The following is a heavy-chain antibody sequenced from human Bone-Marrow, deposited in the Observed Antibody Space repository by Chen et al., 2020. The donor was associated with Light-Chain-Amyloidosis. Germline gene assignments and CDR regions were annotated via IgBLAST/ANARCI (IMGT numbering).Heavy chain of an antibody. CDR3: ARVSNKYDGSGYYFSPVDS. Sequence: QVQLVQSAGKIEKPGASVKVSCKASGYNFIHNDVAWVRQAPGQGLEWMGWISPYNRNTNYAQKFQGRVTMATDTSTRVVYMELRSLRSDDTAMYYCARVSNKYDGSGYYFSPVDSWGQGTLVIVSS. J-gene: IGHJ5*01. D-gene: IGHD3-22*01. V-gene: IGHV1-18*01. CDR1: GYNFIHND. CDR2: ISPYNRNT.